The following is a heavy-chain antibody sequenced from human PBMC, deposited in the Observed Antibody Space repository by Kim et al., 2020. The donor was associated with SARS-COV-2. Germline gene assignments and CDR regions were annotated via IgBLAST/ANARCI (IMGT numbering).Heavy chain of an antibody. D-gene: IGHD3-10*01. CDR3: ARDGFQGSTYYFEH. V-gene: IGHV3-30*13. J-gene: IGHJ4*02. Sequence: YADSVKGRFTISRDNAKDSLHLQMNSLRTGDTAVYYCARDGFQGSTYYFEHWGQGTPVTVSS.